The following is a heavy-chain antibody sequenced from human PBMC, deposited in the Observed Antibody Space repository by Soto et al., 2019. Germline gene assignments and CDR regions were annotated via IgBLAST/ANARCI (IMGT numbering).Heavy chain of an antibody. Sequence: AGGSLRLSCAASGFPFSSNGMHWVRQAPGKGLEWVAVIWYDGSNKYYADSVKGRFTISRDNSKNTLYLQMNSLRAEDTAVYYCARDTGGSGSYYDNWFDPWGQGTLVTVSS. V-gene: IGHV3-33*01. CDR1: GFPFSSNG. CDR3: ARDTGGSGSYYDNWFDP. J-gene: IGHJ5*02. D-gene: IGHD1-26*01. CDR2: IWYDGSNK.